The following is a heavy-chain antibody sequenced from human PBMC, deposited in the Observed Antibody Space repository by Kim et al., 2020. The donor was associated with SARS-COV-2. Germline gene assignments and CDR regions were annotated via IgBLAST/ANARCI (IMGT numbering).Heavy chain of an antibody. V-gene: IGHV4-34*01. CDR3: ARGPDLEWLLYYYYGMDV. J-gene: IGHJ6*02. Sequence: SRVTISVDTSKNQFSLKLSSVTAAVTAVYYCARGPDLEWLLYYYYGMDVWGQGTTVTVSS. D-gene: IGHD3-3*01.